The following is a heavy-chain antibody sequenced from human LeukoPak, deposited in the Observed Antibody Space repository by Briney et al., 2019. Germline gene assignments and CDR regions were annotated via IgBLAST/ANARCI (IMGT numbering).Heavy chain of an antibody. Sequence: SETLSLTCTVSGGSISSYYWSWIRQPAGKGLEWVGRIYTSGSTNYNPSLKSRVTMSVDTSKNQFSLKLSSVTAADTAVYYCARDGSGSGSYYSGELFDYWGQGTLVTVSS. CDR1: GGSISSYY. CDR3: ARDGSGSGSYYSGELFDY. D-gene: IGHD3-10*01. CDR2: IYTSGST. V-gene: IGHV4-4*07. J-gene: IGHJ4*02.